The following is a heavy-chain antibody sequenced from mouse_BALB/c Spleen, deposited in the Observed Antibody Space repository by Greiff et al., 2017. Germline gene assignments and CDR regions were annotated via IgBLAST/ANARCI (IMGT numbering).Heavy chain of an antibody. CDR3: ARGGGLRQGDYFDY. V-gene: IGHV5-6-5*01. Sequence: EVKVVESGGGLVKPGGSLKLSCAASGFTFSSYAMSWVRQTPEKRLEWVASISGGGSTYYPDSVKGRFTISRDNARNILYLQMSSLRSEDTAMYYCARGGGLRQGDYFDYWGQGTTLTVSS. D-gene: IGHD2-12*01. CDR1: GFTFSSYA. CDR2: ISGGGST. J-gene: IGHJ2*01.